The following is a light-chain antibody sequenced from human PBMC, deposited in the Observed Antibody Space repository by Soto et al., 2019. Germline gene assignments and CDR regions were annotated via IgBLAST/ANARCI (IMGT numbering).Light chain of an antibody. CDR3: QQRNIWPPVT. Sequence: EIVLTQSPATLSLSPGERATLSCRASQSVSSYLAFYQQKPGQAPRPLIHGPFNRATGIPARFSGSGSGTDFTLTINSLEPEDFAVYYCQQRNIWPPVTFGQGTRLEIK. CDR1: QSVSSY. V-gene: IGKV3-11*01. CDR2: GPF. J-gene: IGKJ5*01.